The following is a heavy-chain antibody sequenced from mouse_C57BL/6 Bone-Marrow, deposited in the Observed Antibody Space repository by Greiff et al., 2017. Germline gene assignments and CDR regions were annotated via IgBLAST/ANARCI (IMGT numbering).Heavy chain of an antibody. CDR2: INPGSGGT. J-gene: IGHJ3*01. V-gene: IGHV1-54*01. D-gene: IGHD3-2*02. CDR1: GYAFTNYL. CDR3: ASLSQAEFAY. Sequence: VQLQQSGAELVRPGTSVKVSCTASGYAFTNYLIEWVKQRPGQGLEWIGVINPGSGGTNYNEKFKGKATLTADKSSSTAYMQRSSLTSEDSAVYFCASLSQAEFAYWGQGTLVTVSA.